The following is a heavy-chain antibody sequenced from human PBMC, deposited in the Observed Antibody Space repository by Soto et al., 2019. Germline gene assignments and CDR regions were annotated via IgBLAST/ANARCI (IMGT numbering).Heavy chain of an antibody. CDR3: AKGRRNDLTWFDP. D-gene: IGHD1-1*01. Sequence: PGGYLRLSCAASGFTFAAYTMNWVCQAPGKGLEWVSSLTSSGGATYYAASVKGRFTISRDNSKNTLYLLMNNLRADDTAVYYCAKGRRNDLTWFDPWGQGTLVTVSS. CDR1: GFTFAAYT. CDR2: LTSSGGAT. V-gene: IGHV3-23*01. J-gene: IGHJ5*02.